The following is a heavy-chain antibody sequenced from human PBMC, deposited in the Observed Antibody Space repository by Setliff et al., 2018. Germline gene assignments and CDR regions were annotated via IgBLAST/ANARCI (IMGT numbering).Heavy chain of an antibody. CDR3: VKELAVGGMGYFDS. CDR2: ISRGGGEA. J-gene: IGHJ4*02. Sequence: GGSLRLSCAASGFTFSDFYMSWIRQTPGKGLEWVSYISRGGGEAYYSGSVRGRFTISRDDSKNTLYLQMDSLRVEDTALYYCVKELAVGGMGYFDSWGQGTLVTVSS. D-gene: IGHD6-19*01. CDR1: GFTFSDFY. V-gene: IGHV3-11*05.